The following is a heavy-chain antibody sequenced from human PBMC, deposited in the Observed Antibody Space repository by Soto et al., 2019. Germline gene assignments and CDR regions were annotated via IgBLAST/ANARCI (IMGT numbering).Heavy chain of an antibody. J-gene: IGHJ5*02. CDR2: IKQDGSEK. Sequence: EVQLVESGGGLVQPGGPLRLSCAASGFTFSSYWMSWVRQAPGKGLEWVANIKQDGSEKYYVDSVKGRFTISRDNAKNSLYLQMNSLRAEDTAVYYCARVVGGRHCSSTSCYPNWFDPWGQGTLVTVSS. D-gene: IGHD2-2*01. CDR1: GFTFSSYW. V-gene: IGHV3-7*01. CDR3: ARVVGGRHCSSTSCYPNWFDP.